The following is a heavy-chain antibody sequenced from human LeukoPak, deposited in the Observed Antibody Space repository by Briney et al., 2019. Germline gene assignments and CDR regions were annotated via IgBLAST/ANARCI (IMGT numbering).Heavy chain of an antibody. CDR1: GYTFTGYY. CDR2: INPNSGGT. J-gene: IGHJ5*02. CDR3: ARDLGIAVVVAGNWFDP. Sequence: ASVKVSCKASGYTFTGYYMHWVRQAPGQGLEWMGWINPNSGGTNYAQKSQGRVTMTRDTSISTAYMELSRLRSDDTAVYYCARDLGIAVVVAGNWFDPWGQGTLVTVSS. D-gene: IGHD2-15*01. V-gene: IGHV1-2*02.